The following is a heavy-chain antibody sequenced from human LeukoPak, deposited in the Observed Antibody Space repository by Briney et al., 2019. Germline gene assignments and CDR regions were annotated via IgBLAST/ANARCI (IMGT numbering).Heavy chain of an antibody. Sequence: SQTLSLTCAISGDSASSNSAAWNWIRQSPSRGLEWLGRTYYRSKWYNDYAVSVKSRITINPDTSKNQFSLQLNSVTPEDTAVYYCARGGTVAGRGRFDYWGQGTLVTVSS. D-gene: IGHD6-19*01. V-gene: IGHV6-1*01. CDR1: GDSASSNSAA. CDR2: TYYRSKWYN. J-gene: IGHJ4*02. CDR3: ARGGTVAGRGRFDY.